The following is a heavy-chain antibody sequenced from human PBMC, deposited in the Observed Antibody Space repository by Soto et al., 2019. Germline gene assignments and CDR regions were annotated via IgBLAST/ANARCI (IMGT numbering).Heavy chain of an antibody. V-gene: IGHV3-23*01. CDR2: ISGSGGST. J-gene: IGHJ6*02. CDR1: GFTFSSYA. Sequence: GGSLRLSCAASGFTFSSYAMSWVRQAPGKGLEWVSAISGSGGSTYYADSVKGRFTISRDNSKNTLYLQMNSLRAEDTAVYYCANSPPAPGLLLGGMDVWGQGTTVTVSS. D-gene: IGHD2-15*01. CDR3: ANSPPAPGLLLGGMDV.